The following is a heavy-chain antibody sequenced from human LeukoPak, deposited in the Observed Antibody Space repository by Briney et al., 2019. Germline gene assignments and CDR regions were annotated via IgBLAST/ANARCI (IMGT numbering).Heavy chain of an antibody. J-gene: IGHJ3*02. V-gene: IGHV1-18*01. CDR3: ARAPRGYRSGGSCYPDDAFDI. CDR1: GYTFTSYG. Sequence: ASVKVSCKASGYTFTSYGISWVRQAPGQGLEWMGWIGAYNGNTNYAQKLQGRVTMTTDTSTSTAYMELRSLRSDDTAVYYCARAPRGYRSGGSCYPDDAFDIWGQGTMVTVSS. D-gene: IGHD2-15*01. CDR2: IGAYNGNT.